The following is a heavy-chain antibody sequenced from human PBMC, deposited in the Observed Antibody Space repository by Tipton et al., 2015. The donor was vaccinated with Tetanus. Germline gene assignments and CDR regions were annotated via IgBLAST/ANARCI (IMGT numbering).Heavy chain of an antibody. Sequence: RSLRLSCAASGFTFSSYGMHWVRQAPGKGLEWVAVIWYDGSNKYYADSVKGRFTISRDNSKNTLYLQMNSLRAGDTAVYYCAKVVSYDYVWGSPQFDPWGQGTLVTVSS. V-gene: IGHV3-33*06. CDR3: AKVVSYDYVWGSPQFDP. CDR1: GFTFSSYG. CDR2: IWYDGSNK. D-gene: IGHD3-16*01. J-gene: IGHJ5*02.